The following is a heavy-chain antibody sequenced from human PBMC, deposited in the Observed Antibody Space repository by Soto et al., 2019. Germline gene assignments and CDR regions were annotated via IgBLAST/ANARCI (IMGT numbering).Heavy chain of an antibody. J-gene: IGHJ4*02. Sequence: SETLSLTCTVSGGSISSYYWSWIRQPPGKGLEWIGYIYYSGSTNYNPSLKSAVTISVDTSKNQFSLKLGSVTAADTAVYYCARGPDILTGYSPLDYWGQGTLVTVSS. D-gene: IGHD3-9*01. CDR3: ARGPDILTGYSPLDY. V-gene: IGHV4-59*01. CDR1: GGSISSYY. CDR2: IYYSGST.